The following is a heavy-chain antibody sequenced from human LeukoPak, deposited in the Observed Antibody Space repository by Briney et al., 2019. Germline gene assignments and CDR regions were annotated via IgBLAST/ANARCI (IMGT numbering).Heavy chain of an antibody. Sequence: GASVKVSCKASGYTFTSSGMNWVRQAAGKGLEWMGWINPNTDKTGYARNFQGRVTMTKNISISTAYMEVSSLKYEDTAIYYCARGRPGVASAGIYDFWGQGTLITVSS. CDR2: INPNTDKT. CDR1: GYTFTSSG. V-gene: IGHV1-8*01. D-gene: IGHD6-13*01. J-gene: IGHJ4*02. CDR3: ARGRPGVASAGIYDF.